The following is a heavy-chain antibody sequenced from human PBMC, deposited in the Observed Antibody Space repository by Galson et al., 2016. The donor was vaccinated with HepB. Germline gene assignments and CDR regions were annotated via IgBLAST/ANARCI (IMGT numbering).Heavy chain of an antibody. V-gene: IGHV3-11*06. CDR3: ARGQTHFDS. J-gene: IGHJ5*01. Sequence: SLRLSCAAPGFIFSDDSMNWIRQAPGKGLEWISYISFNNRYTDYANSVKGRFTISRDNANNLLHLHMHSLRVEDTAVYFCARGQTHFDSWGQGTLVTVSA. CDR1: GFIFSDDS. CDR2: ISFNNRYT.